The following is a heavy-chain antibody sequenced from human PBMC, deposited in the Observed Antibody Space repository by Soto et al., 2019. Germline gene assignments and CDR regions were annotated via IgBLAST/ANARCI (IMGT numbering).Heavy chain of an antibody. CDR3: DTDRSRSYCYDY. Sequence: GVSLRLSCAASGFTFSSYSMNWVRLAPGKGLERVSSISSSISYIDYADSVKGRFTISRDNAKNALYLQMNSLRAEDTAVYYFDTDRSRSYCYDYWGQGTAVTVS. CDR2: ISSSISYI. CDR1: GFTFSSYS. D-gene: IGHD1-26*01. V-gene: IGHV3-21*01. J-gene: IGHJ4*02.